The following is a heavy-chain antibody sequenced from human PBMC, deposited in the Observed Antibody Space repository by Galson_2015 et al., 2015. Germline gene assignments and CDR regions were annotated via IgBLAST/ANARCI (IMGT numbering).Heavy chain of an antibody. CDR1: GGSVSSGSYY. CDR3: ARSLIAAFDY. Sequence: CAVSGGSVSSGSYYWSWIRQPPGQGLEWIGYIYYSGSTNYNPSLKSRVTISVDTSKNQFSLKLSSVTAADTAVYYCARSLIAAFDYWGQGTLVTVSS. D-gene: IGHD6-13*01. V-gene: IGHV4-61*01. J-gene: IGHJ4*02. CDR2: IYYSGST.